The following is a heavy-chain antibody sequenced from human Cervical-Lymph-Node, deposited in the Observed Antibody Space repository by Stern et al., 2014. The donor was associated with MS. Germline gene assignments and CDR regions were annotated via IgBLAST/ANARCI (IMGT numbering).Heavy chain of an antibody. J-gene: IGHJ4*02. V-gene: IGHV4-34*01. CDR3: ARGRVAGRLAN. D-gene: IGHD6-6*01. CDR2: IGPSGTS. CDR1: GESFSGYS. Sequence: HVPLQQWGAGLLKPSETLSLTCAVSGESFSGYSCNWIRQPPGKGLEWIGEIGPSGTSYHNPSRKARLTISLDTSKHHFSLKLTTVTAADTAVYYCARGRVAGRLANWGQGTLVTVSS.